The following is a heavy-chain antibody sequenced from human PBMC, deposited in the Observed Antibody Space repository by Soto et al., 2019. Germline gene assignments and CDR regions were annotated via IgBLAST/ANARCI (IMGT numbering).Heavy chain of an antibody. D-gene: IGHD5-12*01. V-gene: IGHV1-3*05. CDR1: GYTFTNYA. CDR3: ARVSGYYLPDY. Sequence: QLQLVQSGAEEKKPGASAKVSCKASGYTFTNYATHWVLQSPGQRPEWMGWINAGNGNTKYSQKFQGRVTITRDTSASTAYMELSSLRSEDTAVYYCARVSGYYLPDYWGQGTLVTVSS. J-gene: IGHJ4*02. CDR2: INAGNGNT.